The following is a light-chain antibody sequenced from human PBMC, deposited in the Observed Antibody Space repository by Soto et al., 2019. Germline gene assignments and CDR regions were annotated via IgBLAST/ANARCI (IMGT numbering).Light chain of an antibody. CDR2: DAS. V-gene: IGKV3-11*01. J-gene: IGKJ5*01. CDR3: QQRSNGPPATP. Sequence: EVLLTQSPATLSLSPGETATLFCRASQSVTTYLAWYQQKPGQPPRLLIYDASNRATGIPARFSGSGSGTASPPPLSTLEPEVFAFYYCQQRSNGPPATPSGQGTRLEIK. CDR1: QSVTTY.